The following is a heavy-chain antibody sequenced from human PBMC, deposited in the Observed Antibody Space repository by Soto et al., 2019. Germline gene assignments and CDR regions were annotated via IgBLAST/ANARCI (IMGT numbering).Heavy chain of an antibody. CDR3: ARVNSSGWLIGYYFDY. V-gene: IGHV4-31*03. CDR1: GGSISSGGYY. CDR2: IYYSGST. D-gene: IGHD6-19*01. J-gene: IGHJ4*02. Sequence: SETLSLTCTVSGGSISSGGYYWSWIRQHPGKGLEWIGYIYYSGSTYYNPSLKSRVTISVDTSKNQFSLKLSSVTAADTAVYYCARVNSSGWLIGYYFDYCGQGTLVTLSS.